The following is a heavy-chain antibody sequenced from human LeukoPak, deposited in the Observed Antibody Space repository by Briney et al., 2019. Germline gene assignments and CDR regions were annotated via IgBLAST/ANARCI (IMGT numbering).Heavy chain of an antibody. J-gene: IGHJ4*02. CDR3: ARPGAYCGGDCYFDY. V-gene: IGHV4-39*01. Sequence: SSETLSLTCTVSGGSISSSSYYWGWIRQPPGKGLEWIGSIYYSGSTYYNPSLKSRVTISVDTSKNQFSLKLSSVTAADTAVYYCARPGAYCGGDCYFDYWGQGTLVTVSS. D-gene: IGHD2-21*02. CDR1: GGSISSSSYY. CDR2: IYYSGST.